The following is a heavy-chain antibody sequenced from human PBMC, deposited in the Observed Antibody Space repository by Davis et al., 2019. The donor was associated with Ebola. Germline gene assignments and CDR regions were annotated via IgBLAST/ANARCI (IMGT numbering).Heavy chain of an antibody. V-gene: IGHV3-30*03. CDR3: AGRGGYLVHY. D-gene: IGHD3-22*01. Sequence: GESLKISCAASGFTCSKYGMHWVRQSPGKGLEWVAGMSSDDSDGYDGRDKTYADSVKGRFTISRDNSQNMVYLQMNSLRAEDTGIYYCAGRGGYLVHYWGRGTQVTVSS. J-gene: IGHJ4*02. CDR1: GFTCSKYG. CDR2: MSSDDSDGYDGRDK.